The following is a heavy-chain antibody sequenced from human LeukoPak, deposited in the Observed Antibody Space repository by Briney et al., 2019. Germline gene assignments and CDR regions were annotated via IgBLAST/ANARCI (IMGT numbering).Heavy chain of an antibody. CDR3: ARHPRWSVAARRGYFDY. Sequence: ASVKVSCKASGYTFTSYGISWVRQAPGQGLEWMGWISAYNGNTNYAQKLQGRVTMTTDTSTSTAYMELRSLRSDDTAVYYCARHPRWSVAARRGYFDYWGQGTLVTVSS. D-gene: IGHD6-6*01. V-gene: IGHV1-18*01. J-gene: IGHJ4*02. CDR2: ISAYNGNT. CDR1: GYTFTSYG.